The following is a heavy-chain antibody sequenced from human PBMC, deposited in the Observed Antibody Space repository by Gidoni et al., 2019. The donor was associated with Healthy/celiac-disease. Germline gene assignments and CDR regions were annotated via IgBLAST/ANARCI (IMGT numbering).Heavy chain of an antibody. D-gene: IGHD5-12*01. CDR1: GGSFSGYY. CDR3: ARARPRWLQLQGYDYGMDV. Sequence: QVQLQQWGAGLLKPSETLSLTCAVYGGSFSGYYWSWIRQPPGKGLEWIGEINHSGSTNYNPSLKSRVTISVDTSKNQFSLKLSSVTAADTAVYYCARARPRWLQLQGYDYGMDVWGQGTTVTVSS. J-gene: IGHJ6*02. CDR2: INHSGST. V-gene: IGHV4-34*01.